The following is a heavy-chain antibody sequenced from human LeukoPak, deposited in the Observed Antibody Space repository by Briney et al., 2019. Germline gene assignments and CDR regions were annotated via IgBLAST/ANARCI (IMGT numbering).Heavy chain of an antibody. V-gene: IGHV1-69*13. CDR2: IIPIFGTE. CDR3: ARGGAAPSESHAFDI. CDR1: GGTFSSYA. Sequence: GASVKVSCKASGGTFSSYAISWVRQAPGQGLEWMGGIIPIFGTENYAQKCQVSITINAAEFTSSAYMELSRLGSKDTAVYDCARGGAAPSESHAFDIWGQGTMVTVSS. D-gene: IGHD6-6*01. J-gene: IGHJ3*02.